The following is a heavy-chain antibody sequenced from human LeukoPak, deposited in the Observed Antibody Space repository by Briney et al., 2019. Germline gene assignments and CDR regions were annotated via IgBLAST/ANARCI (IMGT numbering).Heavy chain of an antibody. Sequence: PGGSLRLSCAASGFTFNSYGMHWVRQAPGKGLEWVAVIWYDGSNTYYADSVKGRFTISRDNSKNTLSLQMNSLRAEDTAVYYCAKKVAAPGTSWYFDLWGRGTLVTVSS. J-gene: IGHJ2*01. CDR3: AKKVAAPGTSWYFDL. CDR2: IWYDGSNT. CDR1: GFTFNSYG. V-gene: IGHV3-33*06. D-gene: IGHD6-13*01.